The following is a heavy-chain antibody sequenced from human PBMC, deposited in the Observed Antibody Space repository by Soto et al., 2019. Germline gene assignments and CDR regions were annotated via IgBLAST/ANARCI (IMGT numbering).Heavy chain of an antibody. J-gene: IGHJ4*02. Sequence: EVQLLESGGGLVQPGGSLRLSCAASGFTFSSYAMSWVRQAPGKGLEWVSVIGGSGGSTYYADSVKGRFTVSRDNSKNSLYLQMNSLRAEDTAVYYCARDYYDVSGYPHLDYWGQGTLVTVSS. CDR3: ARDYYDVSGYPHLDY. V-gene: IGHV3-23*01. D-gene: IGHD3-22*01. CDR2: IGGSGGST. CDR1: GFTFSSYA.